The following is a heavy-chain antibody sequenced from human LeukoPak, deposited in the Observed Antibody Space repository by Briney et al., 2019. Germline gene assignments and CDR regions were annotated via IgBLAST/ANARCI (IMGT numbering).Heavy chain of an antibody. CDR2: ISAYNGNT. CDR3: AGGAYCGGDCYAFDY. D-gene: IGHD2-21*02. V-gene: IGHV1-18*01. CDR1: GYTFTSYG. Sequence: ASVKVSCKASGYTFTSYGISWVRQAPGQGLEWMGWISAYNGNTNYAQKPQGRVTMTTDTSTSTAYMELRSLRSDDTAVYYCAGGAYCGGDCYAFDYWGQGTLVTVSS. J-gene: IGHJ4*02.